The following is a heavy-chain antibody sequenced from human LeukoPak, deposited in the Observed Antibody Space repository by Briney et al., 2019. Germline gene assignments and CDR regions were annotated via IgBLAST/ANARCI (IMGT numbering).Heavy chain of an antibody. Sequence: SETLSPTCTVSGGSISSYSWSWIRQPPGKGLEWIGYIYYSGSTNYNPSLKSRVTISVDTSKNQFSLKLSTVTAADTAVYYCARQVAAAGPPSYYYYYGMDVWGQGTTVTVSS. CDR2: IYYSGST. CDR3: ARQVAAAGPPSYYYYYGMDV. V-gene: IGHV4-59*08. CDR1: GGSISSYS. D-gene: IGHD6-13*01. J-gene: IGHJ6*02.